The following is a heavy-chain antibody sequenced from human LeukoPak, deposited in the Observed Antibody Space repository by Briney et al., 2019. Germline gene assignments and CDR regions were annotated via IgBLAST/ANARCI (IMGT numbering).Heavy chain of an antibody. CDR3: ATGVGATPDYYYYGMDV. CDR1: GYTLTELS. CDR2: FDPEDGET. V-gene: IGHV1-24*01. J-gene: IGHJ6*02. Sequence: GASVKVSCKVSGYTLTELSMHWVRQAPGKGLEWMGGFDPEDGETIYAQKFQGRVTMTEDTSTDTAYMELSSLRSEDTAVYYCATGVGATPDYYYYGMDVWGQGTTVTVSS. D-gene: IGHD1-26*01.